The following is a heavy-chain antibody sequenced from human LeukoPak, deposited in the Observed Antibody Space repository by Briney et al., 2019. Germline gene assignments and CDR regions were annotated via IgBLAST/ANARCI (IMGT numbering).Heavy chain of an antibody. D-gene: IGHD3-10*01. CDR1: GGSISSSSYY. Sequence: PSETLSLTCTVSGGSISSSSYYWGWIRQPPGKGLEWIGSIYYSGSTYYNPSLKSRVTISVDTSKNQFSLKLSSVTAADTAVYYCARETLAGMARYYYYYYMDVWGKGTTVTVSS. CDR2: IYYSGST. V-gene: IGHV4-39*07. CDR3: ARETLAGMARYYYYYYMDV. J-gene: IGHJ6*03.